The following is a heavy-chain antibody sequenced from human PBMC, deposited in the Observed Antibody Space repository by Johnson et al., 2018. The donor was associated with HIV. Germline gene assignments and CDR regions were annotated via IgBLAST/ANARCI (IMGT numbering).Heavy chain of an antibody. D-gene: IGHD2-15*01. Sequence: QLVESGGGLVQPGRSLRLSCAASGFTFDDYAMHWVRQAPGKGLEWVSGISWNSGSIGYADYVKGRFTISRDNAKNSLYLQMNNLRTDDTAVYYCARPAGWLRAFDIWCQGTMVTVSS. J-gene: IGHJ3*02. CDR1: GFTFDDYA. CDR2: ISWNSGSI. CDR3: ARPAGWLRAFDI. V-gene: IGHV3-9*01.